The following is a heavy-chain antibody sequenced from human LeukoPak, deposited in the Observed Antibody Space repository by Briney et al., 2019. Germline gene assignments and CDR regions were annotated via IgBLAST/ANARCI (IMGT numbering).Heavy chain of an antibody. CDR2: MNPNSGNT. J-gene: IGHJ4*02. Sequence: ASVKVSCKVSRYTFTSYDINWVRQATGQGLEWMGWMNPNSGNTGYAQKFQGRVTITRNTSISTAYMELSSLRSEDTAVYYCARDDKAGFDYWGQGTLVTVSS. D-gene: IGHD6-19*01. CDR3: ARDDKAGFDY. V-gene: IGHV1-8*03. CDR1: RYTFTSYD.